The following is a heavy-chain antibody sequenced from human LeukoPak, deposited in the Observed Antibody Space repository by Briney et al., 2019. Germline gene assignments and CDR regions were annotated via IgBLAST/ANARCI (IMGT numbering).Heavy chain of an antibody. CDR1: GYTFIDHY. Sequence: ASVKVSCKPSGYTFIDHYLHWVRQALGQGLESLGWIDPDTGDTNYPQKFQGRVTMTRDTSSSTAYMELNRLRSDDTAVYYCARAGHNSNSGGYDFWGLGTLVTVSS. CDR3: ARAGHNSNSGGYDF. D-gene: IGHD3-22*01. V-gene: IGHV1-2*02. J-gene: IGHJ4*02. CDR2: IDPDTGDT.